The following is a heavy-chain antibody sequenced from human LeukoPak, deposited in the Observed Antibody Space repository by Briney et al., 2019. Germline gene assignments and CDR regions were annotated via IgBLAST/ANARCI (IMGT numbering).Heavy chain of an antibody. CDR1: GYTFTRYG. D-gene: IGHD3-22*01. V-gene: IGHV1-18*01. J-gene: IGHJ4*02. CDR2: ISAYNGNT. CDR3: AREDRDYYDSSGYYS. Sequence: ASVKVSCKASGYTFTRYGISWVRQAPGQGLEWMGWISAYNGNTNYAQKLQGRVTMTTDTSTSTAYMELRSLRSDDTAVYYCAREDRDYYDSSGYYSWGQGTLVTVSS.